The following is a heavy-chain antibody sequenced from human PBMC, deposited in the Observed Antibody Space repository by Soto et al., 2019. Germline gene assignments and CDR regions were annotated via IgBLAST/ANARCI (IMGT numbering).Heavy chain of an antibody. Sequence: GASVKVSCKTSGYTFSNYGITWVRQAPGQPLEWLGWISLYSDGTNYARKFQGRVSMTTDTSTTTAYMELRSLSSDDTAVYYCARVVPGAEAWFGPWGQGTLVTVSS. J-gene: IGHJ5*02. CDR1: GYTFSNYG. D-gene: IGHD2-2*01. V-gene: IGHV1-18*01. CDR3: ARVVPGAEAWFGP. CDR2: ISLYSDGT.